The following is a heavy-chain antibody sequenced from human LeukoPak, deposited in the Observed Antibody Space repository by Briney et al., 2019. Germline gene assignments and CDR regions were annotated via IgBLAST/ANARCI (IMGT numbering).Heavy chain of an antibody. V-gene: IGHV3-48*01. J-gene: IGHJ4*02. D-gene: IGHD4-17*01. CDR2: ISGTGGAI. CDR3: ARSSYGALAS. CDR1: GFTFSSNT. Sequence: GGALRLSCAASGFTFSSNTMYWVRQAPGKGLEWVSLISGTGGAIYYADSVKGRVTISRDNVKNSLYLQMNSLRAEDTAVYPCARSSYGALASWGQGTLVTVSS.